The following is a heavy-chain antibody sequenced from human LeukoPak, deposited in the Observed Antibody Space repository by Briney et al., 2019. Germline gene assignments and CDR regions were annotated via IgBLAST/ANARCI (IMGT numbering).Heavy chain of an antibody. Sequence: GESLKISCKTSGYTFTTYWIAWERQMPGRGLEWMGIIYPGDSDTRYSTSFQGQVTISADNSLRTAYIQWSSLKASDTAMYYCGRLAAAGSGSSYNLWFDPWGPGTLVTVSS. CDR2: IYPGDSDT. CDR3: GRLAAAGSGSSYNLWFDP. D-gene: IGHD3-10*01. J-gene: IGHJ5*02. CDR1: GYTFTTYW. V-gene: IGHV5-51*01.